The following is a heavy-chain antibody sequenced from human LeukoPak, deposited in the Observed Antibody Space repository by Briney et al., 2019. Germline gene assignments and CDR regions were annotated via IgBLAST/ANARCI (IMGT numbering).Heavy chain of an antibody. CDR1: GGSINNYY. Sequence: SETLSLTCTVSGGSINNYYWSWIRQPPGKGLEWIGYISYSGSTNYNPSLKSRVTMSVDTSKNHFSLRLGSVAAADRAIYYCARGLVVGSSSSGPWAYNWFDPWGQGTLVTVSS. CDR3: ARGLVVGSSSSGPWAYNWFDP. V-gene: IGHV4-59*12. J-gene: IGHJ5*02. CDR2: ISYSGST. D-gene: IGHD6-6*01.